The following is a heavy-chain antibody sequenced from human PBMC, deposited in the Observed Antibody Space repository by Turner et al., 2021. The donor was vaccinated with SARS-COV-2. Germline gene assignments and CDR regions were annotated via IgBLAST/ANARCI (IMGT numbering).Heavy chain of an antibody. CDR2: INPNSGGT. J-gene: IGHJ4*02. CDR3: ARVLLQGIPNFTY. Sequence: QVHLVQSGAEVKKPGASVKVSCKASGYTFTGYYIHWVRQAPRQGLEWMGWINPNSGGTNYAEKFQGRVTMTSDTSISTVYMELTRLISDDTAVYYCARVLLQGIPNFTYWGQGTQVTVSS. V-gene: IGHV1-2*02. D-gene: IGHD6-13*01. CDR1: GYTFTGYY.